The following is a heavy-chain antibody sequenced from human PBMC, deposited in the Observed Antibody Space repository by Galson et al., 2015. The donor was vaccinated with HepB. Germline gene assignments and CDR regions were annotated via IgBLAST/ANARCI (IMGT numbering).Heavy chain of an antibody. V-gene: IGHV3-64D*06. CDR2: ISSNGGST. D-gene: IGHD7-27*01. CDR1: GFTFSSYA. Sequence: SLRLSCAASGFTFSSYAMHWVRQAPGKGLEYVSAISSNGGSTYYADSVKGRFTISRDNSKNTLYLQMSSLRAEDTAVYYCVKGGEAQDLFDYWGQGTLVTVSS. CDR3: VKGGEAQDLFDY. J-gene: IGHJ4*02.